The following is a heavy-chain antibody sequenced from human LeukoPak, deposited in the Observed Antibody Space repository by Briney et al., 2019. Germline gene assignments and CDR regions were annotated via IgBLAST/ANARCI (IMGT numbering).Heavy chain of an antibody. Sequence: SETLSLTCAVSGGSISSNNWWSWVRQPPGKGLEWIGEIYHSGSTNYNPSLKSRVTISVDKSKNQFSLNLSSVTAADTAVYYCARVHKFRSGTSCYRFDPWGQGTLVTVSS. D-gene: IGHD2-2*01. CDR3: ARVHKFRSGTSCYRFDP. J-gene: IGHJ5*02. V-gene: IGHV4-4*02. CDR2: IYHSGST. CDR1: GGSISSNNW.